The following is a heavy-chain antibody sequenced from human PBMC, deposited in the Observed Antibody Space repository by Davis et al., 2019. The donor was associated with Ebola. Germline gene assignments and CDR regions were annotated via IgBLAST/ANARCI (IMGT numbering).Heavy chain of an antibody. J-gene: IGHJ4*02. CDR2: INSDGSST. D-gene: IGHD2-15*01. CDR1: GFTFSSYW. V-gene: IGHV3-74*01. Sequence: GESLKTSCAASGFTFSSYWMHWVRQAPGKGLVWVSRINSDGSSTSYADSLKGRFTISRDNAKNTLYLQMNSLRAEDTAVYYCAREGGCSGGSCYYFDYWGQGTLVTVSS. CDR3: AREGGCSGGSCYYFDY.